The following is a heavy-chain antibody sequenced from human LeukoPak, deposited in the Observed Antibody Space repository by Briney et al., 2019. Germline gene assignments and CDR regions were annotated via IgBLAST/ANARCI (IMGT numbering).Heavy chain of an antibody. Sequence: GGSLRLSCAASGFTFSSYEMNWVRQAPGKGREWVAFLRFDGTSKFYADSVKARFTISRDNSQNTVSLQLNNMRIEDTALYYCAKTSLSDPSGHYYYMDVWGKGTTVTVSS. CDR1: GFTFSSYE. CDR3: AKTSLSDPSGHYYYMDV. V-gene: IGHV3-30*02. CDR2: LRFDGTSK. J-gene: IGHJ6*03. D-gene: IGHD3-3*01.